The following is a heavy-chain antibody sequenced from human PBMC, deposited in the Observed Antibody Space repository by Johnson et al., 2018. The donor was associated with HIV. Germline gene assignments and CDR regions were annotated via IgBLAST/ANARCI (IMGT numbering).Heavy chain of an antibody. Sequence: QVQLVESGGGVVQPGRSLRLSCAASGFTFSSYAMHWVRQAPGTGLEWVAIIYYDGTNKYYADSVKGRFTISRDNSTNTLSLQMIGLRAEDTAMYYCAKARSLLDYGGFDAFDIWGQGTLVIVSS. CDR2: IYYDGTNK. V-gene: IGHV3-33*06. CDR1: GFTFSSYA. J-gene: IGHJ3*02. D-gene: IGHD4-23*01. CDR3: AKARSLLDYGGFDAFDI.